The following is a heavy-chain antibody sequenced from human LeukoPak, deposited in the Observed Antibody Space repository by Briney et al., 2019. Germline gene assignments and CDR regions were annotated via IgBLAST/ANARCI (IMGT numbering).Heavy chain of an antibody. D-gene: IGHD2-2*01. V-gene: IGHV3-64D*09. Sequence: GGSVRLSCAASGLTFSRYSMKCARHAPGKGLEYVSSISSSGGSTYHAHSVKGRYTISRDNSKNTLYLQMSSLRAEDTAVYYCVEVVGGCSSTSCHLDYWGQGTLVTVS. CDR2: ISSSGGST. CDR1: GLTFSRYS. J-gene: IGHJ4*02. CDR3: VEVVGGCSSTSCHLDY.